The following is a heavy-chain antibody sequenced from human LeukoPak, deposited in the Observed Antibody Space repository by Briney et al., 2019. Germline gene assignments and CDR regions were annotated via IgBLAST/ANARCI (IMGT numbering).Heavy chain of an antibody. CDR3: AAPPPGYSFSNHYYYMDV. CDR2: IIPLFGTV. Sequence: ASVKVSCKPSGGTINDYAVYWVRQAPGQGLEWMARIIPLFGTVNYAQNFQGRLTISADKATNTAHMELSSLRFDDTAIYYCAAPPPGYSFSNHYYYMDVWGEGTTVTVSS. J-gene: IGHJ6*03. V-gene: IGHV1-69*06. CDR1: GGTINDYA. D-gene: IGHD1-1*01.